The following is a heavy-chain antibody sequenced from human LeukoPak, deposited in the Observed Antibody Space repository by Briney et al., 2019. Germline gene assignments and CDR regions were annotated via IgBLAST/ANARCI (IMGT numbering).Heavy chain of an antibody. D-gene: IGHD6-13*01. CDR3: VRWAGRLISSSWSDY. CDR1: GYTFTNYG. Sequence: ASVKVSCKASGYTFTNYGITWVRQAPGQGLEWMGWISAYNGNTNYAQKLQDRVTMTTDTSTSTAYMELRSLRSDDTAVYYCVRWAGRLISSSWSDYWGQGTLVTVSS. V-gene: IGHV1-18*01. CDR2: ISAYNGNT. J-gene: IGHJ4*02.